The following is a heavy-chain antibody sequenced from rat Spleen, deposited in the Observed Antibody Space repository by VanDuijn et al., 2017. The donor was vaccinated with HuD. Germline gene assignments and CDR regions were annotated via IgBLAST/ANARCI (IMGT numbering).Heavy chain of an antibody. CDR2: IWTGGNT. Sequence: QVQLKESGPGLVQPSQTLSLTCTVSGFSLTSYNVHWVRQPTGKGLEWMGVIWTGGNTEYKPTLKSRLSITRETSKSQVFLKMKKLQTEEPAMYFWARSDYSSPYYFDYWGQGVMVTVSS. V-gene: IGHV2-30*01. CDR1: GFSLTSYN. J-gene: IGHJ2*01. D-gene: IGHD1-2*01. CDR3: ARSDYSSPYYFDY.